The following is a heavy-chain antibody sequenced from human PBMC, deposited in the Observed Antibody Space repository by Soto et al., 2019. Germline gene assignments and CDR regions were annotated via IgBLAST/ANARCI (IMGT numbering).Heavy chain of an antibody. CDR2: IYKSATT. V-gene: IGHV4-30-4*01. D-gene: IGHD7-27*01. Sequence: PSETLSLTCSVSGDSISNLDYFWAWIRQPPGQALEYIGYIYKSATTYYNPSFESRVAISVDTSKSQFSLNVTSVTAAHTAVYFCARGRYCLTGRCFPNWFDSWGQGALVTVS. CDR1: GDSISNLDYF. CDR3: ARGRYCLTGRCFPNWFDS. J-gene: IGHJ5*01.